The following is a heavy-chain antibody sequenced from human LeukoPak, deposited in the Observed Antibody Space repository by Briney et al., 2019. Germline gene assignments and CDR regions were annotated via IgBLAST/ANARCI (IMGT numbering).Heavy chain of an antibody. Sequence: GGSLRLSCAASGFTFFTYAMHWVRQAPGKGLEWVAVISYDGSSKYYADSVKGRFTISRDNSKNTLYLRMNSLRPEDTAVYFCASVWGVTDYLDYWGQGTLVTVSS. J-gene: IGHJ4*02. CDR2: ISYDGSSK. D-gene: IGHD3-16*01. CDR3: ASVWGVTDYLDY. V-gene: IGHV3-30*04. CDR1: GFTFFTYA.